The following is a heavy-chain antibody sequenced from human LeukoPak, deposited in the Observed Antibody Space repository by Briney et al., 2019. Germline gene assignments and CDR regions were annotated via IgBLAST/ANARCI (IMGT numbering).Heavy chain of an antibody. CDR2: IKEDGTEA. CDR3: AKGGRSLQTY. D-gene: IGHD5-24*01. CDR1: GFMFSSNW. J-gene: IGHJ4*02. Sequence: GGSLRLSCAASGFMFSSNWMSWVRLAPGKGLEWVANIKEDGTEAYYVDSVKGRFTISRDNAKNSLYLQMNSLRVEDTAVYYCAKGGRSLQTYWGQGTLVTVSS. V-gene: IGHV3-7*03.